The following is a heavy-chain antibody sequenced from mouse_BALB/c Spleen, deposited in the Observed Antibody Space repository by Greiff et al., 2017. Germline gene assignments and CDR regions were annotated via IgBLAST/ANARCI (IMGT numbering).Heavy chain of an antibody. Sequence: DVKLQESGGGLVKPGGSLKLSCAASGFAFSSYDMSWVRQTPEKRLEWVAYISSGGGSTYYPDTVKGRFTISRDNAKNTLYLQMSSLKSEDTAMYYCARPYGNYDWYFDVWGAGTTVTVSS. CDR3: ARPYGNYDWYFDV. V-gene: IGHV5-12-1*01. D-gene: IGHD2-1*01. CDR2: ISSGGGST. CDR1: GFAFSSYD. J-gene: IGHJ1*01.